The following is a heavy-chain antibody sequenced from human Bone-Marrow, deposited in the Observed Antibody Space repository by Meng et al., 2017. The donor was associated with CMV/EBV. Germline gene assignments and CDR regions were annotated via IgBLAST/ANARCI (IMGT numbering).Heavy chain of an antibody. J-gene: IGHJ4*01. CDR3: AINGAVYYCDPNFDD. D-gene: IGHD4-17*01. CDR2: MNPNSGNT. Sequence: ASVKVSCKASGYTFTSYAINWVRQATGQGLEWMGWMNPNSGNTGYAQKFQGRVTMTRNTSISTAYMELSSLRSEDTAVYYCAINGAVYYCDPNFDDWGQGTLVTVSS. CDR1: GYTFTSYA. V-gene: IGHV1-8*01.